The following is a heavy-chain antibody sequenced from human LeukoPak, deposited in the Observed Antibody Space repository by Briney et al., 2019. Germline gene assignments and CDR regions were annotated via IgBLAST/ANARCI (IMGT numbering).Heavy chain of an antibody. Sequence: PGGSLRLSCAASGFTFSSYRMIWVRQTPGKGLEWVSSISSSSSTINYADSVKGRFTISRDNAKNSLYLQMNSLRAEDTAVYYCARATSSTWYAYWGQGTLVTVSS. CDR2: ISSSSSTI. CDR3: ARATSSTWYAY. J-gene: IGHJ4*02. V-gene: IGHV3-48*04. CDR1: GFTFSSYR. D-gene: IGHD6-13*01.